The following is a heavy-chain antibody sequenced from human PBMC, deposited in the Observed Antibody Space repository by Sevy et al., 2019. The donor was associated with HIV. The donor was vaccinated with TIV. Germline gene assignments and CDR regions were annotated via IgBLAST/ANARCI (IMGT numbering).Heavy chain of an antibody. CDR2: IRSKAYGGTT. V-gene: IGHV3-49*03. Sequence: GGSLRLSCTASGFTFGDYAMSWFRQAPGKGLEWVGFIRSKAYGGTTEYAASVKGRFTISRDDSKSMAYLQMNSLKTEDTAVYYCTRDFYDFWSGYWSHWGQGTLVTVSS. CDR1: GFTFGDYA. D-gene: IGHD3-3*01. J-gene: IGHJ4*02. CDR3: TRDFYDFWSGYWSH.